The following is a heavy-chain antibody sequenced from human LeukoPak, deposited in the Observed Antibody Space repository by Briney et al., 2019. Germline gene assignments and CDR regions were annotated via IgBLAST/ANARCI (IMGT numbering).Heavy chain of an antibody. J-gene: IGHJ4*02. Sequence: VASVNVSCKSSGYSFTSYTMHWVRQAPGQGLEWMGWITAADGNTKYSEKFQGRVTITRDAPASTVYMDLGSLKAEDTAVYYCARHLVGGSAPYWGQGTLVTVSS. CDR2: ITAADGNT. CDR1: GYSFTSYT. CDR3: ARHLVGGSAPY. D-gene: IGHD3-10*01. V-gene: IGHV1-3*01.